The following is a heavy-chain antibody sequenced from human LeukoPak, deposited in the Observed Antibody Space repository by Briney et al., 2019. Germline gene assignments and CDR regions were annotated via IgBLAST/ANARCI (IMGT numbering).Heavy chain of an antibody. CDR1: GFTFDDYA. J-gene: IGHJ4*02. V-gene: IGHV3-43D*03. D-gene: IGHD6-13*01. CDR2: ISWDGGST. Sequence: GGSLRLSCAASGFTFDDYAMHRVRQAPGKGLEWVSLISWDGGSTYYADSVKGRFTISRDNSKNSLYLQMNSLRAEDTALYYCAKDGSSSWSFHPYYFDYWGQGTLVTVSS. CDR3: AKDGSSSWSFHPYYFDY.